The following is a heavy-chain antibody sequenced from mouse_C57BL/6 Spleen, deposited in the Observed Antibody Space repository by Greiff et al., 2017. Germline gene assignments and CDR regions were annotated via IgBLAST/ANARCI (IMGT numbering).Heavy chain of an antibody. CDR3: TSLWDGY. V-gene: IGHV5-9-1*02. Sequence: EVQGVESGEGLVKPGGSLKLSCAASGFTFSSYAMSWVRQTPGKRLEWVAYISSGGDYIDYADTVKGRFTISRDNARITLYLQMSSLKSEDTAMYYCTSLWDGYWGQGTTLTVSA. CDR2: ISSGGDYI. J-gene: IGHJ2*01. CDR1: GFTFSSYA. D-gene: IGHD4-1*01.